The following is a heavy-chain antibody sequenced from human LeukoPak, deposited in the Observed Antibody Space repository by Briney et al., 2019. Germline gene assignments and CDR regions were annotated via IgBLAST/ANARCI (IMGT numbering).Heavy chain of an antibody. V-gene: IGHV4-59*01. CDR2: IYYSGST. CDR3: AGVRYYDFWSGYYYFDY. J-gene: IGHJ4*02. Sequence: SETLSLTCTVSGGSISSYYWSWIRQPPGKGLEWIGYIYYSGSTNYNPNPKSRVTISVDTSKNQFSLKLSSVTAADTAVYYCAGVRYYDFWSGYYYFDYWGQGTPVTVSS. D-gene: IGHD3-3*01. CDR1: GGSISSYY.